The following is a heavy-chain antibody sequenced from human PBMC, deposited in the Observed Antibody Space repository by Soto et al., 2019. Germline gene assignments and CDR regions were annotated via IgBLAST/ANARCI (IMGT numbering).Heavy chain of an antibody. V-gene: IGHV4-30-2*01. Sequence: SETLSLTCAVSGGSISSGGYSWSWIRQPPGKGLEWIGYIYHSGSTYYNPSLKSRVTISVDRSKNQFSLKLSSVTAADTAVYYCARRLWGYDPWGQGTPVTVSS. J-gene: IGHJ5*02. CDR2: IYHSGST. D-gene: IGHD3-16*01. CDR3: ARRLWGYDP. CDR1: GGSISSGGYS.